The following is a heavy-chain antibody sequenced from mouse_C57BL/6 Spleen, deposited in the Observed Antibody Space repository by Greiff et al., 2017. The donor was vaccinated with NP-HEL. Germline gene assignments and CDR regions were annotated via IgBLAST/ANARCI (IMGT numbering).Heavy chain of an antibody. Sequence: VQLKQSGPELVKPGASVKISCKASGYSFTDYNMNWVKQSNGKSLEWIGVINPNYGTTSYNQKFKGKATLTVDQSSSTAYMQLNSLTSEDSAVYYCARSRATVVAKDAMDYWGQGTSVTVSS. D-gene: IGHD1-1*01. J-gene: IGHJ4*01. CDR2: INPNYGTT. V-gene: IGHV1-39*01. CDR3: ARSRATVVAKDAMDY. CDR1: GYSFTDYN.